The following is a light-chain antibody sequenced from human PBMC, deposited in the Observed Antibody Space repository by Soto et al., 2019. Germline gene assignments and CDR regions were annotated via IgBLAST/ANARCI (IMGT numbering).Light chain of an antibody. Sequence: EIVLTQSPATLSLSPGEIATLSCRASQSVSSYLAWYQQKPGQAPRLLIYDASNRATGIPARFSGSGSGTDFTLTISSLEPDEFAVYYCQQRSNWPLTFGGGTKVEIK. V-gene: IGKV3-11*01. J-gene: IGKJ4*01. CDR1: QSVSSY. CDR3: QQRSNWPLT. CDR2: DAS.